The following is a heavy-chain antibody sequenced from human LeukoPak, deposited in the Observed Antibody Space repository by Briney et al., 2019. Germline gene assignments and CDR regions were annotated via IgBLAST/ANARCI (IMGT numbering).Heavy chain of an antibody. D-gene: IGHD6-6*01. J-gene: IGHJ3*02. V-gene: IGHV3-23*01. CDR3: ASRYSSSSRSAFDI. Sequence: PGGSLRLSCAASGFTFSSYAMSWVRQAPGKGLECVSTISGGGGSTFYADSVKGRFTISRDNSKNTLYLQMNSLRAEDTAVYYCASRYSSSSRSAFDIWGQGTMVTVSS. CDR1: GFTFSSYA. CDR2: ISGGGGST.